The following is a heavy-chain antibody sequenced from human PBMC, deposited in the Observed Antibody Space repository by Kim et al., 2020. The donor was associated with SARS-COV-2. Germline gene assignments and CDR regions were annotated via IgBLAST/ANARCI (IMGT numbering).Heavy chain of an antibody. Sequence: ASVKVSCKASGYTFTSYAMHWVRQAPGQRLEWMGWINAGNGNTKYSQKFQGRVTITRDTSASTAYMELSSLRSEDTAVYYCARDPHTMGRGVNNWFDPWGQGTLVTVSS. D-gene: IGHD3-10*01. CDR1: GYTFTSYA. CDR2: INAGNGNT. J-gene: IGHJ5*02. CDR3: ARDPHTMGRGVNNWFDP. V-gene: IGHV1-3*01.